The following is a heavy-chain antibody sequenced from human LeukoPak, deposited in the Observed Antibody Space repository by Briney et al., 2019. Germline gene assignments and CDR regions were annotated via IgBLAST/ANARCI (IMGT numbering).Heavy chain of an antibody. J-gene: IGHJ4*02. V-gene: IGHV4-59*08. CDR2: IYYSGST. CDR3: ARHYYGSGSFDY. Sequence: SETLSLTCTVSGGSISSYYWSWIRQPPGKGLEWIGYIYYSGSTNYNPSLKSRVTISIDTSKNQFSNNQFSLKLTSVTAADTAVYYCARHYYGSGSFDYWGQGTLVTVSS. CDR1: GGSISSYY. D-gene: IGHD3-10*01.